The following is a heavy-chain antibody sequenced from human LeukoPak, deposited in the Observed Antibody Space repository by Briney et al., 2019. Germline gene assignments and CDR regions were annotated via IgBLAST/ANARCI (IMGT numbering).Heavy chain of an antibody. D-gene: IGHD5-24*01. J-gene: IGHJ4*02. Sequence: SETLSLTCTGSGGSISSYYWSWIRQTPGKGLEWIGYIYNSGSTNYNPSLKSRVTISVDTYKNQFSLKLSSVTAADTAMYYCARHWVEMTTPYSFDYWGQGTLVTVSS. CDR2: IYNSGST. V-gene: IGHV4-59*08. CDR1: GGSISSYY. CDR3: ARHWVEMTTPYSFDY.